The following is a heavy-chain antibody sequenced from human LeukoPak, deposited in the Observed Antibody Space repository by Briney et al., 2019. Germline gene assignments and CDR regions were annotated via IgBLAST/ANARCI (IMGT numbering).Heavy chain of an antibody. CDR2: ISYDGSNK. V-gene: IGHV3-30*03. J-gene: IGHJ4*02. CDR3: ASEVGYRSLGY. D-gene: IGHD3-3*01. CDR1: GFTFSSYG. Sequence: GRSLRLSCAASGFTFSSYGMHWVRQAPGKGLEWVAVISYDGSNKYYADSVKGRFTISRDNSKNTLYLQMNSLRTEDTGLYHCASEVGYRSLGYLGQGTLVTVSS.